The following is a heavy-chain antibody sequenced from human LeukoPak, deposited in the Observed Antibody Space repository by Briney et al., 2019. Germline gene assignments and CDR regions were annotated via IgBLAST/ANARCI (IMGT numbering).Heavy chain of an antibody. CDR2: IFPSGGEI. D-gene: IGHD2-8*02. CDR1: GFTFSTFA. CDR3: ATYRQVLLPFEP. J-gene: IGHJ5*02. Sequence: GGSLRLSCEASGFTFSTFAMIWVRQPPGKGLEWVSSIFPSGGEIHYADSVRGRFTISRDNSKSTLSLQMNSLRAEDTAIYYCATYRQVLLPFEPWGQGTLVTVSS. V-gene: IGHV3-23*01.